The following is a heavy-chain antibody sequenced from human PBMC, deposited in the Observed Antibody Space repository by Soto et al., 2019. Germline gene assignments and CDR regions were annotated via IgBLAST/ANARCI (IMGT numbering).Heavy chain of an antibody. CDR1: GGSFSGYY. J-gene: IGHJ4*02. D-gene: IGHD3-22*01. CDR2: INHSGST. Sequence: SETLSLTCAVYGGSFSGYYWSWIRQPPGKGLEWIGEINHSGSTNYNPSLKSRVTISVDTSKNQFSLKLSSVTAADTAVYYCARGRSPRYYYDSSGYYFDYWGQGTLVTVSS. V-gene: IGHV4-34*01. CDR3: ARGRSPRYYYDSSGYYFDY.